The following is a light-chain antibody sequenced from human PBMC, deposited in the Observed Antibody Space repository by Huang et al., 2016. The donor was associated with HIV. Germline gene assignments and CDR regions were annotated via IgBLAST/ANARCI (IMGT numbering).Light chain of an antibody. CDR3: QQSDTSPQT. J-gene: IGKJ2*01. V-gene: IGKV3-20*01. Sequence: EIVLTQSPGTLSLSPGERATLSCRASQSVSSDVAWYQQKPGTAPRLLIYGASTRATGIPDRFSGSGSGTDFTLTISRLEPEDFAVYYCQQSDTSPQTFGQGTKLEIK. CDR1: QSVSSD. CDR2: GAS.